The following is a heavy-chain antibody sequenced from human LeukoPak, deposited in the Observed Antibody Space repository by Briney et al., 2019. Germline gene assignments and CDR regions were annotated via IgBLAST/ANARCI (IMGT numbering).Heavy chain of an antibody. V-gene: IGHV1-2*02. CDR1: GYTFTGYY. Sequence: ASVKVSCKASGYTFTGYYMHWVRQAPGQGLEWMGWINPNSGGTNYAQKFQGRVTMTRDTSISTAYMELSRLRSDDTAVYYCARMFMVRGVSNASDIWGQGTMVTVSS. CDR3: ARMFMVRGVSNASDI. J-gene: IGHJ3*02. D-gene: IGHD3-10*01. CDR2: INPNSGGT.